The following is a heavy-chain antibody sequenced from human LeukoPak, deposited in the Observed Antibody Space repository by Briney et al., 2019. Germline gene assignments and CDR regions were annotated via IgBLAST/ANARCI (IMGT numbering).Heavy chain of an antibody. J-gene: IGHJ3*02. CDR3: ARGPYAFDI. CDR1: GFTFSSYS. CDR2: ISSSSSSI. V-gene: IGHV3-21*01. Sequence: GGSLRLSCAASGFTFSSYSMNWVRQAPGKGLEWVSSISSSSSSIYYADSVKGRFTISRDNAKNSLYLQMNSLRAEDTAVYYCARGPYAFDIWGQGTMVTVSS.